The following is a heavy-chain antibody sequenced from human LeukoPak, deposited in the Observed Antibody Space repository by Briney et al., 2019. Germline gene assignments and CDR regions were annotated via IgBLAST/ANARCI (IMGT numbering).Heavy chain of an antibody. CDR2: IYYSGST. Sequence: PSETLSLTCTASGGSISSYYWSWIRQPPGKGLEWIGYIYYSGSTNYNPSLKSRVTISVDTSKNQFSLKLSSVTAADTAVYYCARGHKDYYGSGSDYWGQGTLVTVSS. CDR3: ARGHKDYYGSGSDY. D-gene: IGHD3-10*01. J-gene: IGHJ4*02. CDR1: GGSISSYY. V-gene: IGHV4-59*01.